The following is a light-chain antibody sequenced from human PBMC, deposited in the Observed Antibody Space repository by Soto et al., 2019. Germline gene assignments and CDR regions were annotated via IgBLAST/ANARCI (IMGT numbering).Light chain of an antibody. Sequence: DIQMTQSPSTLSASVGDRVTITCRASQSISSWLAWYQQKPGKAPKLLIYKASSLESGVPSRFSCSGSGTEFTLNISTLQRDDFATYYCQQYNSYSRTFGQGTKVAIK. V-gene: IGKV1-5*03. J-gene: IGKJ1*01. CDR1: QSISSW. CDR3: QQYNSYSRT. CDR2: KAS.